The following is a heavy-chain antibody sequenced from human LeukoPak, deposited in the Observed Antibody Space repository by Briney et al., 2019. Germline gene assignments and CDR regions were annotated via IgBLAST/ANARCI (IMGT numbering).Heavy chain of an antibody. V-gene: IGHV3-23*01. CDR3: ANDYCTSTSCHGALLW. J-gene: IGHJ4*02. CDR1: GFTFSSYA. CDR2: ISGSGGST. D-gene: IGHD2-2*01. Sequence: QTGGSLRLSCAASGFTFSSYAMSWVRQAPGKGLEWVSAISGSGGSTYYADSVKGRFTISRDNSKNTLYLQMNSLRAEDTAVYYRANDYCTSTSCHGALLWWGQGTLVTVSS.